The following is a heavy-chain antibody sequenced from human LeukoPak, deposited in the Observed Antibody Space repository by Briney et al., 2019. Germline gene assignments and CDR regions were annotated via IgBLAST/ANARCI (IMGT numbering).Heavy chain of an antibody. V-gene: IGHV4-4*07. D-gene: IGHD2-2*01. CDR3: ARDRDIVVRPGAGFPSWFDP. CDR2: IYSSGAT. CDR1: GGSINSYF. Sequence: SETLSLTCTVSGGSINSYFWSWIRQPAGKGLEWIGRIYSSGATNYNPSLKSRVTMSVDTSKNHFSLKLSSVTAADTAVYYCARDRDIVVRPGAGFPSWFDPWGQGTLVTVSS. J-gene: IGHJ5*02.